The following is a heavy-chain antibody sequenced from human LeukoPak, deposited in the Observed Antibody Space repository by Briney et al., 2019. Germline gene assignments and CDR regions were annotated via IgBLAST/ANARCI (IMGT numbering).Heavy chain of an antibody. Sequence: PSETLSLTCAVYGGSFSGYYWSWIRQPPGKGLEWIGEINHSGSTNYNPSLKSRVTISVDTSKNQFSLKLSSVTAADTAAYYWARGPYTDYWGQGTLVTVSS. CDR3: ARGPYTDY. V-gene: IGHV4-34*01. D-gene: IGHD3-16*01. CDR2: INHSGST. J-gene: IGHJ4*02. CDR1: GGSFSGYY.